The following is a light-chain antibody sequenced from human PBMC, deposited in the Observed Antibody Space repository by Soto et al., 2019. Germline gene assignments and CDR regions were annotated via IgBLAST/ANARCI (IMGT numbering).Light chain of an antibody. CDR2: DAS. CDR3: QQYNSWPLT. V-gene: IGKV3-11*01. J-gene: IGKJ4*01. Sequence: EIVLTQSPVTLSLSPGERATLSCRASHSVSSYLAWYQQKPGQAPRLLIYDASNRAAGIPTRFSGSGSGTEFTLTISSLQSEDFAVYYCQQYNSWPLTFGGGTKVDIK. CDR1: HSVSSY.